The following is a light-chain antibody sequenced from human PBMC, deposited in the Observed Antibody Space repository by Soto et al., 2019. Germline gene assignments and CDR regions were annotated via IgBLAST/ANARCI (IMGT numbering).Light chain of an antibody. CDR3: SSYAGSSNV. V-gene: IGLV2-8*01. CDR1: SSDVGGYNY. Sequence: QSALTQPPSASGSPGQSVAISCTGTSSDVGGYNYVSWYQQHPGKAPKLMIYEVNKRPSGVPDRFSGSKSGNTASLIVSGLQAEDEADYYCSSYAGSSNVFGTATKVTVL. J-gene: IGLJ1*01. CDR2: EVN.